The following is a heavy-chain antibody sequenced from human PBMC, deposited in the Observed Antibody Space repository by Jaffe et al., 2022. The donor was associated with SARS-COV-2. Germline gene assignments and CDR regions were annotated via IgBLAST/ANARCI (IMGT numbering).Heavy chain of an antibody. J-gene: IGHJ4*02. V-gene: IGHV4-61*02. CDR3: VRERWGFTGYIDF. CDR2: IYTSGGT. D-gene: IGHD6-13*01. Sequence: QVQLQESGPRLVKPSQTLSLTCTVSGGSISSGSYYWNWIRQPAGKGLEWIGRIYTSGGTNYNPPLKSRVTISVDTSKNQFSLKLSSVTAADTAVYYCVRERWGFTGYIDFWGQGTLVTVSS. CDR1: GGSISSGSYY.